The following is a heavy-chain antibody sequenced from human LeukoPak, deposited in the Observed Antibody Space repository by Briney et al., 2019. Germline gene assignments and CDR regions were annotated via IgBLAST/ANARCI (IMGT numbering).Heavy chain of an antibody. CDR3: ARGAMATTPFLHY. Sequence: SETLSLTCPVSGGSISNYYYWTWIRQPPGKGLGWVGYVYYTGCTNFNPSLQGRVIMSLDKSRNQSSLKLTSLTAADTAVYYCARGAMATTPFLHYWGQGTLVSVSS. J-gene: IGHJ4*02. CDR2: VYYTGCT. D-gene: IGHD5-24*01. V-gene: IGHV4-59*12. CDR1: GGSISNYY.